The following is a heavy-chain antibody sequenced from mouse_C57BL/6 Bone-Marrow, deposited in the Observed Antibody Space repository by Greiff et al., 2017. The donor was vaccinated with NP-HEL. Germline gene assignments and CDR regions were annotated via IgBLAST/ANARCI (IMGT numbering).Heavy chain of an antibody. D-gene: IGHD2-1*01. Sequence: EVNVVESGGGLVQPGGSLKLSCAASGFTFSDYYMYWVRQTPEKRLEWVAYISNGGGSTYYPDTVKGRFTISRDNAKNTLYLQMSRLKSEDTAMYYCARLYRMDYWGQGTSVTVSS. V-gene: IGHV5-12*01. J-gene: IGHJ4*01. CDR3: ARLYRMDY. CDR2: ISNGGGST. CDR1: GFTFSDYY.